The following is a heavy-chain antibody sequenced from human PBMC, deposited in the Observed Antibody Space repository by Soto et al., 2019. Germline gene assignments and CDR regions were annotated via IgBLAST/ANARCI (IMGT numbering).Heavy chain of an antibody. Sequence: ASVKVSCKASGYTFTGYYMHWVRQAPGQGLEWMGWINPNSGGTNYAQKFQGWVTMTRDTSISTAYMELSRLRSDDTAVYYCAREGIRGAARKAPWFDPWGQGTLVTVSS. D-gene: IGHD6-6*01. CDR2: INPNSGGT. CDR1: GYTFTGYY. V-gene: IGHV1-2*04. CDR3: AREGIRGAARKAPWFDP. J-gene: IGHJ5*02.